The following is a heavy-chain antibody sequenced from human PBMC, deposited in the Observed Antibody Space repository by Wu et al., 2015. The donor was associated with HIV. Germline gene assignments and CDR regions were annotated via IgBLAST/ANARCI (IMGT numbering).Heavy chain of an antibody. CDR2: IIPIFGTA. V-gene: IGHV1-69*05. CDR3: ARGGDYDILTGYPAPWFDP. Sequence: QVQLVQSGAEVKKAWVLGEGLLQGSEALSSYAISWVRQAPGQGLEWMGGIIPIFGTANYAQKFQGRVTITTDESTTTAYMELSSLRSEDTAVYYCARGGDYDILTGYPAPWFDPWGQGTLVTVSS. CDR1: ALSSYA. J-gene: IGHJ5*02. D-gene: IGHD3-9*01.